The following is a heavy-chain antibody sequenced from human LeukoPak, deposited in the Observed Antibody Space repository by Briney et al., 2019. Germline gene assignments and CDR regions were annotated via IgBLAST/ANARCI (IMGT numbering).Heavy chain of an antibody. V-gene: IGHV3-23*01. CDR1: EFTLSSYA. D-gene: IGHD4-17*01. CDR3: AKFVTNAVDY. Sequence: GGSLSLSCVAYEFTLSSYAMSGVRQAPGKGLEWVSGISGSGVSGTGGSAHYADSVKGRFTISRDYSKNTLYLQMNSLRVEDTAVYYCAKFVTNAVDYWGQGTLVAVYS. CDR2: ISGSGVSGTGGSA. J-gene: IGHJ4*02.